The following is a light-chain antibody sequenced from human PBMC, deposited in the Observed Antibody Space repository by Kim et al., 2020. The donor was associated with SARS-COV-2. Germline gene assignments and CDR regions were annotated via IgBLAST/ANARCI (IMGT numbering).Light chain of an antibody. J-gene: IGLJ3*02. CDR3: AAWDDSLGWV. CDR1: SSNIGSNY. Sequence: QSVLTQPPSASGTPGQRVTISCSGSSSNIGSNYVYWYQQLPGTAPKLLIYRNNQRPSGVPDRFSGSKSGTSASLAISGLRSEDEADYYCAAWDDSLGWVFGGGTQLTFL. V-gene: IGLV1-47*01. CDR2: RNN.